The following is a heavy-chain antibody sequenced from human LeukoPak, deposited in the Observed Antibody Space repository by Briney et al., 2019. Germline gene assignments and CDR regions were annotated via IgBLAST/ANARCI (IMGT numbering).Heavy chain of an antibody. CDR2: IYYSGST. J-gene: IGHJ4*02. D-gene: IGHD7-27*01. Sequence: PSETLALICTVSGGSISSSGYYWRWIRQHPGNGLEWIGYIYYSGSTYYNPSLKSRVTISVDTSKNQFSLKLSSVTAADTAVYYCARGVGVLTLGIKVYFDYWGQGTLVTVSS. V-gene: IGHV4-31*03. CDR1: GGSISSSGYY. CDR3: ARGVGVLTLGIKVYFDY.